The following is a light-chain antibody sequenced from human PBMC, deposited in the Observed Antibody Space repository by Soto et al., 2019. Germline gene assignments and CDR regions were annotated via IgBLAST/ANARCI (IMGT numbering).Light chain of an antibody. CDR1: SGSIASNY. CDR3: QSYDSSNHKVV. Sequence: NFMLTQPHSVSESPGKTVTISCTRSSGSIASNYVQWYQQRPGSAPTTVIYEDNQRPSGVPDRFSGSIDSSSNSASLTISGLKTEDEADYYCQSYDSSNHKVVFGGETKLTVL. CDR2: EDN. J-gene: IGLJ2*01. V-gene: IGLV6-57*04.